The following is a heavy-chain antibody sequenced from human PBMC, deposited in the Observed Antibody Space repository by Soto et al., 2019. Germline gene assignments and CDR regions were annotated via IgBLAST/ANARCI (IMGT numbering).Heavy chain of an antibody. CDR2: INPNSGDT. V-gene: IGHV1-2*02. CDR1: GYIFTAYS. D-gene: IGHD2-15*01. Sequence: ASVKVSCKASGYIFTAYSMHWVRQAPGQGLEWLGWINPNSGDTIYAQKFQDRVTMTCDTSVSTAYLELSSLSSDDTALYYCAREASAVVSLDYWGQGTLVAVSS. CDR3: AREASAVVSLDY. J-gene: IGHJ4*02.